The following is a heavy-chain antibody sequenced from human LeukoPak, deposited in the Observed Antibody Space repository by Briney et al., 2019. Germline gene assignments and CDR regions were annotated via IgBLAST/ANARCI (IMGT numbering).Heavy chain of an antibody. D-gene: IGHD2-2*02. Sequence: GSLRLSCAASGFTFSSYAMSWVRQPPGKGLEWIGSIYYSGSTYYNPSLKSRVTISVDTSKNQFSLKLSSVTAADTAVYYCARHLVVPAAIGGTYNWFDPWGQGTLVTVSS. J-gene: IGHJ5*02. CDR3: ARHLVVPAAIGGTYNWFDP. CDR2: IYYSGST. V-gene: IGHV4-39*01. CDR1: GFTFSSYA.